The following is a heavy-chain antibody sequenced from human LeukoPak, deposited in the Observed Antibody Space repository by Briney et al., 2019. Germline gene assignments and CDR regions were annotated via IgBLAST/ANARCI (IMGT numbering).Heavy chain of an antibody. CDR1: GFTFSNAW. Sequence: GGSLRLSCAASGFTFSNAWMTWVRQAPGKGLEWVSYISSSGSTIYYADSVKGRFTISRNNAKNSLYLQMNSLRAEDTAVYYCARGRGGISVAATSAFDIWGQGTMVTVSS. D-gene: IGHD6-19*01. V-gene: IGHV3-48*04. J-gene: IGHJ3*02. CDR2: ISSSGSTI. CDR3: ARGRGGISVAATSAFDI.